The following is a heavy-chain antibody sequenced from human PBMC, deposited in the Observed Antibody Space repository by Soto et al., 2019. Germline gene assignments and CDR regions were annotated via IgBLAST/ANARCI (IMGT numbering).Heavy chain of an antibody. CDR1: GFTFSSYE. J-gene: IGHJ4*02. Sequence: EVQLVESGGGLVQPGGSLRLSCAASGFTFSSYEMNWVRQAPEKGLEWVSYISDTGKTVYYADSVKGRFAISRDNAKNSLFLQMNSLRGDDTAVYYCAAGDWGAAFDNWGQGTLVTVS. V-gene: IGHV3-48*03. CDR3: AAGDWGAAFDN. D-gene: IGHD7-27*01. CDR2: ISDTGKTV.